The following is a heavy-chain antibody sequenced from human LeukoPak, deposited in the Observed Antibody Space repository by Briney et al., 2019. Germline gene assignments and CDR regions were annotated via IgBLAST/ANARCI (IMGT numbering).Heavy chain of an antibody. CDR2: IWYDGSNK. Sequence: PGGSLRLSCAASGFTFSSYGMHWVRQAPGKGLEWVAVIWYDGSNKYYADSVKGRFTISRDNSKNTLYLQMNSLRAEDTAIYYCAKDQSGWSGYATPGYWGQGTLVTVSS. V-gene: IGHV3-30*02. D-gene: IGHD5-12*01. J-gene: IGHJ4*02. CDR3: AKDQSGWSGYATPGY. CDR1: GFTFSSYG.